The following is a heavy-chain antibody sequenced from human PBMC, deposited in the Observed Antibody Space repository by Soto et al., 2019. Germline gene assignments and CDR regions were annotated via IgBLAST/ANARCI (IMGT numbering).Heavy chain of an antibody. Sequence: PPYTLPLPCTGSGFSLTTGPLGVSWIRQPPGKALEWLAHIFSDNERSYSTSLQGRLTISKDTSGSQVVLSMTNVDPVDTATYYCARMNVDSYQFYYAMDVWGQGNTVTVS. CDR2: IFSDNER. CDR1: GFSLTTGPLG. J-gene: IGHJ6*02. V-gene: IGHV2-26*01. CDR3: ARMNVDSYQFYYAMDV. D-gene: IGHD4-17*01.